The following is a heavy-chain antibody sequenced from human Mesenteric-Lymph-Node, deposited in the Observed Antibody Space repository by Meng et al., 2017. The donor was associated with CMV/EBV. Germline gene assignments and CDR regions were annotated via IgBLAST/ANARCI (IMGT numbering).Heavy chain of an antibody. J-gene: IGHJ4*02. D-gene: IGHD2-15*01. V-gene: IGHV1-2*06. Sequence: SGYTFTGYYMHWVRQAPGQGLEWMGRINPNSGGTNYAQKFQGRVTMTRDTSISSAYMELSRLRPEDTAVYYCARYILVSPQGYIDYWGQGTLVAVSS. CDR3: ARYILVSPQGYIDY. CDR2: INPNSGGT. CDR1: GYTFTGYY.